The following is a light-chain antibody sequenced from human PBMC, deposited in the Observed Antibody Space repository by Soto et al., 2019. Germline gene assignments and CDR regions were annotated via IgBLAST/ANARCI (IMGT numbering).Light chain of an antibody. CDR3: QTWGTGPWV. Sequence: QPVLTQSPSASASLGASVKLTCTLSSGHNSYAIAWHQQQQEMGHRSLMKLNSDGSHNKGDGIPDRFSGSSSGAERYLTISSLQYEDEADYYYQTWGTGPWVFGGGTKLTVL. CDR2: LNSDGSH. V-gene: IGLV4-69*01. J-gene: IGLJ3*02. CDR1: SGHNSYA.